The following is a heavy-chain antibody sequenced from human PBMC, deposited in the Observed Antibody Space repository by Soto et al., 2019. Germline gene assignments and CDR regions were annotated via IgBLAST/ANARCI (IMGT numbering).Heavy chain of an antibody. Sequence: EVQLVESGGGLVQPGGSLRLSCVASGFTFSTDSMNWVRQAPGKGLEWVAHISTSGATRYYADSVKGRFTISRDNAKTSLYLQMDSLRNEYTAVYYCARCFGSGFDYWGQGTLVTVSS. J-gene: IGHJ4*02. CDR1: GFTFSTDS. D-gene: IGHD6-19*01. V-gene: IGHV3-48*02. CDR3: ARCFGSGFDY. CDR2: ISTSGATR.